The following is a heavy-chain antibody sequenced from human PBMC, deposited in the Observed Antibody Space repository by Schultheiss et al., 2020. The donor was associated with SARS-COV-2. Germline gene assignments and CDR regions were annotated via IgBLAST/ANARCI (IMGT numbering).Heavy chain of an antibody. CDR3: ARVDYGDLRVDY. CDR2: IGTAGDT. J-gene: IGHJ4*02. V-gene: IGHV3-13*01. D-gene: IGHD4-17*01. CDR1: GFTFSSYD. Sequence: GGSLRLSCAASGFTFSSYDMHWVRQATGKGLEWVSAIGTAGDTYYPGSVKGRFTISRENAKNSLYLQMNSLRAGDTAVYYCARVDYGDLRVDYWGQGTLVTVSS.